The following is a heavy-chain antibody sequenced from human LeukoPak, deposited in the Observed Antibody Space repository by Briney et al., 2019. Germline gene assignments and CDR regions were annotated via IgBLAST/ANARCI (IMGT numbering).Heavy chain of an antibody. V-gene: IGHV3-21*01. D-gene: IGHD3-10*01. CDR3: ARDLSGYYYGSGST. CDR2: ISSSSSYI. Sequence: ETLSLTCNVSGASMSNYYWVWIRQPPGKGLEWVSSISSSSSYIYYADSVKGRFTISRDNAKNSLYLQMNSLRAEDTAVYYCARDLSGYYYGSGSTWGQGTLVTVSS. CDR1: GASMSNYY. J-gene: IGHJ4*02.